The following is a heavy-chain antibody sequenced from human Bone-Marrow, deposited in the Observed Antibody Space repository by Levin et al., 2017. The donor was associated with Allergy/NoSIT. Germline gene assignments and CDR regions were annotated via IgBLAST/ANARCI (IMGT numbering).Heavy chain of an antibody. V-gene: IGHV3-30-3*01. D-gene: IGHD3-16*01. Sequence: GESLKISCTASGFIFTNYPMHWVRQAPVKGLEWVAVISSVGSKKYYADSMKGRFTISRDNSRNTLYLQVNSLRPEDTAVYYCARPWGHWGQGTLVTVSS. CDR2: ISSVGSKK. CDR3: ARPWGH. J-gene: IGHJ4*01. CDR1: GFIFTNYP.